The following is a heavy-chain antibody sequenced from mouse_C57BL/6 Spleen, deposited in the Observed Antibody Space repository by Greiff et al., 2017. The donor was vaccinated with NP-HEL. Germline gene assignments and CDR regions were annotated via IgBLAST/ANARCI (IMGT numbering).Heavy chain of an antibody. CDR3: ARLTGAY. D-gene: IGHD4-1*01. J-gene: IGHJ3*01. V-gene: IGHV5-17*01. Sequence: DVHLVESGGGLVKPGGSLKLSCAASGFTFSDYGMHWVRQAPEKGLEWVAYISSGSSTIYYADTVKGRFTISRDNAKNTLVLQMTSLRSEDTAMYYCARLTGAYWGQGTLVTVSA. CDR2: ISSGSSTI. CDR1: GFTFSDYG.